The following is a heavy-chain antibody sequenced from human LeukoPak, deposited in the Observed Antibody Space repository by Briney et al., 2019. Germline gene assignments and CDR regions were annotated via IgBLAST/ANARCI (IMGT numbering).Heavy chain of an antibody. J-gene: IGHJ4*02. Sequence: ASVKVSCKASGYTFTGYYMHWVRQAPGQGLEWMGWSNPNSGGTNYAQKFQGRVTMTRDTSISTAYMELSRLRSDDTAVYYCARVREIAVAGTAGYWGQGTLVTVSS. D-gene: IGHD6-19*01. V-gene: IGHV1-2*02. CDR2: SNPNSGGT. CDR1: GYTFTGYY. CDR3: ARVREIAVAGTAGY.